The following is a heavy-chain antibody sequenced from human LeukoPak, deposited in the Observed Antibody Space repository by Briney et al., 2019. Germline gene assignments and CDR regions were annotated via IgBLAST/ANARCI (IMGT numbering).Heavy chain of an antibody. V-gene: IGHV3-33*01. J-gene: IGHJ6*02. D-gene: IGHD3-22*01. CDR2: IWYDGSNK. CDR3: ARDYYDSSGYYWGGMYYYYYGMDV. Sequence: GGSLRLSCTASGFTFSSYGMHWVRQAPGKGLEWVAVIWYDGSNKYYADSVKGRLTISRDNSKNTLYLQMNSLRAEDTAVYYCARDYYDSSGYYWGGMYYYYYGMDVWGQGTTVTVSS. CDR1: GFTFSSYG.